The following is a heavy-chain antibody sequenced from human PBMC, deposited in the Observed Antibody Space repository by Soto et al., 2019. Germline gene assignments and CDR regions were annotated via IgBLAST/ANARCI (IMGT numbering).Heavy chain of an antibody. CDR1: GFTFSSYW. CDR3: AGDFPGYCSSTRCYDAFDI. J-gene: IGHJ3*02. V-gene: IGHV3-7*01. D-gene: IGHD2-2*03. Sequence: GGSLRLSCAASGFTFSSYWMSWVRQAPGKGLEWVANIKQDGSEKYYVDSVKGRFTISRDNAKNSLYLQMNSLRAEDTAVYYCAGDFPGYCSSTRCYDAFDIWGKGSMVTV. CDR2: IKQDGSEK.